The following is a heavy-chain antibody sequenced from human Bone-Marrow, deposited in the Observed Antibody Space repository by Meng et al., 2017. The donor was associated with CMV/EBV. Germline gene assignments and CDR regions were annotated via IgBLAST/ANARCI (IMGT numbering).Heavy chain of an antibody. CDR3: ARDRSMVRGGYNWFDP. J-gene: IGHJ5*02. CDR2: IYYSGST. V-gene: IGHV4-59*01. CDR1: GGSINSYY. D-gene: IGHD3-10*01. Sequence: SETLSLTCTVSGGSINSYYWSWIRQPPGKGLEWIGYIYYSGSTNYNPSLKSRVTISVDTSKNQFSLKLSSVTAADTAVYYCARDRSMVRGGYNWFDPWGQGTLVTVSS.